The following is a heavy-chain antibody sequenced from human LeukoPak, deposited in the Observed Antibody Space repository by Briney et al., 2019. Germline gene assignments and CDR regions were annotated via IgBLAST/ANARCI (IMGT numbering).Heavy chain of an antibody. CDR1: GGSISSSSYY. D-gene: IGHD1-26*01. Sequence: SETLSLTCTVSGGSISSSSYYWGWIRQPPGKGLEWIGSIYYSGSTYYNPSLKSRVTISVDTSKNQFSLKLSSVTAADTAVYFCARGEGSYGYNWFDPWGQGTLVTVSS. CDR2: IYYSGST. CDR3: ARGEGSYGYNWFDP. J-gene: IGHJ5*02. V-gene: IGHV4-39*01.